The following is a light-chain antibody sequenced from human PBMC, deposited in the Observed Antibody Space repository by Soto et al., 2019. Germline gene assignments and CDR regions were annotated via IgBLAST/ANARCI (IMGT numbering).Light chain of an antibody. Sequence: EIVLTQSPATLSVSPGERVTPSCRASQSVDINLAWYQQKPGQPPRLLIYGASTRATDMSGTFSGRGSGTEFTLTISSLRPEDFAVYYCQQYRSWPRTFGQGTKVEMK. CDR1: QSVDIN. CDR3: QQYRSWPRT. V-gene: IGKV3-15*01. CDR2: GAS. J-gene: IGKJ1*01.